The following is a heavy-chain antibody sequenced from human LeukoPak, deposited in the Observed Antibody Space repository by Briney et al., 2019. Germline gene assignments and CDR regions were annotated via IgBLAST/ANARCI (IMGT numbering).Heavy chain of an antibody. D-gene: IGHD2-21*02. J-gene: IGHJ2*01. Sequence: PSETLSLTSTVSGGSISSGSYYWSWIRQPAGKGLEWIGRIYTSGSTNYNPSLKSRVTISVDTSKNQFSLKLSSVTAADTAVYYCARQTDDWYFDLWGRGTLVTVSS. CDR2: IYTSGST. V-gene: IGHV4-61*02. CDR1: GGSISSGSYY. CDR3: ARQTDDWYFDL.